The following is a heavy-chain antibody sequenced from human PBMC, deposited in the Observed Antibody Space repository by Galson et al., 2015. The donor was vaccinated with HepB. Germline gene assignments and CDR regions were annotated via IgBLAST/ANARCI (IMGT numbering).Heavy chain of an antibody. CDR1: GDSISSLY. D-gene: IGHD2-15*01. CDR2: FYNGGST. V-gene: IGHV4-59*11. Sequence: SETLSLTCTVSGDSISSLYWSWIRQPPGKGLEWIGYFYNGGSTNYNPSLKSRVTISADTSKNQFSLKLRSVTAADTAVYYCARLSRGGNWGQGTLVTVSS. CDR3: ARLSRGGN. J-gene: IGHJ4*02.